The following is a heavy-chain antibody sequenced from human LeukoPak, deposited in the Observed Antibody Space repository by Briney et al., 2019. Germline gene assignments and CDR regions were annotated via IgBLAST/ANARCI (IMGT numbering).Heavy chain of an antibody. D-gene: IGHD6-13*01. V-gene: IGHV1-46*01. CDR3: ARDPSQQQLVLGYFDY. CDR2: ISPSGGST. J-gene: IGHJ4*02. Sequence: GATVKVSCKAFGYTFTSNYMHWVRQAPGQGPEWMGVISPSGGSTTYAQKFQGRVTLTRDMSTSTDYLELSSLRSEDMAVYYCARDPSQQQLVLGYFDYWGQGTLVTVSS. CDR1: GYTFTSNY.